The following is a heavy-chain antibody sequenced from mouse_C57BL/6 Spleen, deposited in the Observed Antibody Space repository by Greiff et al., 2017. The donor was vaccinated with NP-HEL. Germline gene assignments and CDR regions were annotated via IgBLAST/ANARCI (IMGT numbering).Heavy chain of an antibody. CDR1: GYAFSSSW. J-gene: IGHJ4*01. CDR2: IYPGDGDT. CDR3: ERQIYYGYDGSGTGYAMDY. Sequence: LQESGPELVKPGASVKISCKASGYAFSSSWMNWVKQRPGKGLEWIGRIYPGDGDTNYNGKFKGKATLTADKSSSTAYMQLSSLTSEDSAVYVCERQIYYGYDGSGTGYAMDYWGQGTSVTVSS. D-gene: IGHD2-2*01. V-gene: IGHV1-82*01.